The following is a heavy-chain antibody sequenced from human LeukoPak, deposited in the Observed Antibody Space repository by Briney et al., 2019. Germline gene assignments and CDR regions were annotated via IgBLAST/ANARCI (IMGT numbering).Heavy chain of an antibody. CDR2: ISDSGTST. Sequence: GGSLRLSCAASAFTFSDYYMSWIRQAPGKGLEWVSIISDSGTSTNFADSVKGRFTISRDNAKNSLYLQMNSLRADDTAVYYCARDLSAFDIWGQGTMVTVSP. CDR1: AFTFSDYY. CDR3: ARDLSAFDI. J-gene: IGHJ3*02. V-gene: IGHV3-11*05.